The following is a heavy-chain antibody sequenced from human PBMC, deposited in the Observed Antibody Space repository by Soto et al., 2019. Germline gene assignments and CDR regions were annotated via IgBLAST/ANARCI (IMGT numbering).Heavy chain of an antibody. CDR1: GCYISSYY. Sequence: SATLSLTCPVSGCYISSYYCSWIRQKPGKGLEGIGYINYTGTTKYNPSLNSRLTISVDTSKNQSSLRLNSVTAADTVVYSCWRQLYSFGSNHFDSWGQGALVTVS. CDR3: WRQLYSFGSNHFDS. J-gene: IGHJ4*02. V-gene: IGHV4-59*01. D-gene: IGHD5-18*01. CDR2: INYTGTT.